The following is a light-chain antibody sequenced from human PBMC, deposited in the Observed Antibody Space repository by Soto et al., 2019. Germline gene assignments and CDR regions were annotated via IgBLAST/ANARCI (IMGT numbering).Light chain of an antibody. V-gene: IGKV3-20*01. Sequence: EIVLTQSPGTLSLSPGERATLSCRASQSVSSNNLAWYQQRPGQAPRVVIYGASTRATGIPERFSGSGSGTDFTLTISRLEPEDFAVYYCHQYGRSPFTFVPGTKVDIK. J-gene: IGKJ3*01. CDR3: HQYGRSPFT. CDR2: GAS. CDR1: QSVSSNN.